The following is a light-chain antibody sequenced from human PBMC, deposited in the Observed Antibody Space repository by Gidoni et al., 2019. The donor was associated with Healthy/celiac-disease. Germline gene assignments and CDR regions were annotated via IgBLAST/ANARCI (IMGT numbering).Light chain of an antibody. CDR2: SNN. CDR3: AAWDDSLNGYYV. J-gene: IGLJ1*01. Sequence: QSVLTQPPSASGTPGQRVTISCSGSSSNIESNTVNWYQQLPGTAPKLLIYSNNQRPSGVPDRLSGSKSGTSASLAISGLQSEDEADYYCAAWDDSLNGYYVFGTGTKVTVL. CDR1: SSNIESNT. V-gene: IGLV1-44*01.